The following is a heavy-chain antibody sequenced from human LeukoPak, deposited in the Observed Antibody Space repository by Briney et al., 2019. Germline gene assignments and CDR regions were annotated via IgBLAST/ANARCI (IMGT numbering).Heavy chain of an antibody. V-gene: IGHV3-23*01. CDR3: ARGNYYFDY. Sequence: SCKASGGTFSSYAMSWVRQAPGKGLEWVSRISGSGGTIYFADSVKGRFTISRDNSKNTLYLQMNSLRAEDTAVYYCARGNYYFDYWGQGTLVTVSS. CDR1: GGTFSSYA. CDR2: ISGSGGTI. J-gene: IGHJ4*02.